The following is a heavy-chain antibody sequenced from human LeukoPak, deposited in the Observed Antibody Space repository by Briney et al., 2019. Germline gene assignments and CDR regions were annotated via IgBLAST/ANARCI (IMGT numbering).Heavy chain of an antibody. CDR2: INWNGGST. V-gene: IGHV3-20*04. D-gene: IGHD6-13*01. CDR3: AKASIGYSSSWYVYSNYYYYMDV. J-gene: IGHJ6*03. CDR1: GFTFDDYG. Sequence: PGGSLRLSCAASGFTFDDYGMSWVRQAPGKGLEWVSGINWNGGSTGYADSVKGRFTISRDNAKNSLYLQMSSLRTEDTALYYCAKASIGYSSSWYVYSNYYYYMDVWGKGTTVTVSS.